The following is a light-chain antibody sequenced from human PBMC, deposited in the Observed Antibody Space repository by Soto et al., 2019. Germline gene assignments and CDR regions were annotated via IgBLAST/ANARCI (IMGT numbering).Light chain of an antibody. CDR3: QQYGSSGT. Sequence: EIVLTQSPATLSVSPGGGATLSCRASQSVSSHLAWYQQKPGQGPRLLIYGASNRATGIPDRFSGSGSGTDFTLTISRLEPEDFAVYYCQQYGSSGTFGQGTKVDI. J-gene: IGKJ1*01. CDR2: GAS. V-gene: IGKV3-20*01. CDR1: QSVSSH.